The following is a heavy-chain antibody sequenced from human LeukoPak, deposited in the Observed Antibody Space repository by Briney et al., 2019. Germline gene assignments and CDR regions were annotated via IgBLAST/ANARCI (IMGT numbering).Heavy chain of an antibody. CDR1: GFTRSDYW. V-gene: IGHV3-7*03. CDR3: AKDRRAGSYDY. D-gene: IGHD3-10*01. Sequence: GGSLRLSCAASGFTRSDYWMHWVRRAPGKGLEWVASINQDGSEKYYVDSVKGRFTISRDNSKNTLYLQMNSLRAEDTAVYYCAKDRRAGSYDYWGQGTLVTVSS. CDR2: INQDGSEK. J-gene: IGHJ4*02.